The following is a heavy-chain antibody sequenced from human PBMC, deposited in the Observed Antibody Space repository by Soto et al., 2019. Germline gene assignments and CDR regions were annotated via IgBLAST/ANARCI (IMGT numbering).Heavy chain of an antibody. CDR3: AQRRYGDYARYPYYGVDV. Sequence: QITLKESGPTLVKPTQTLTLTCTFSGFSLSTSGVGVGWIRQPPGKALEWLALIYWDDDKRYNPSLKGRLTITKDTSNKQVVLTLNNMDPVDTATYYCAQRRYGDYARYPYYGVDVWGQGTTVTVSS. CDR1: GFSLSTSGVG. J-gene: IGHJ6*02. CDR2: IYWDDDK. D-gene: IGHD4-17*01. V-gene: IGHV2-5*02.